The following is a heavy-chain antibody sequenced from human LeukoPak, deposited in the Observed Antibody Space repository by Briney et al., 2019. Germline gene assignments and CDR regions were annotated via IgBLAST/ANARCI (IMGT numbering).Heavy chain of an antibody. Sequence: ASVKVSCKASGYTFTSYDINWVRQATGQGLEWMGWINPNSGGTNYAQKFQGKVTMTRDTSISTAYMELSRLRSDDTAVYYCARGMYYDSSGYRRGWGQGTLVTVSS. J-gene: IGHJ4*02. V-gene: IGHV1-2*02. D-gene: IGHD3-22*01. CDR3: ARGMYYDSSGYRRG. CDR2: INPNSGGT. CDR1: GYTFTSYD.